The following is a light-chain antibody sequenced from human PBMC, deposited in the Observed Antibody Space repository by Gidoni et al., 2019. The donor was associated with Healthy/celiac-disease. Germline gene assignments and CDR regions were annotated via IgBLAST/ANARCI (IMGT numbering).Light chain of an antibody. CDR3: QSADSSGTYWV. CDR1: ALPKQY. Sequence: SYELTQPPSVSVSPGQTARITCSGDALPKQYAYWYQQKPGQAPVLVIYKDSERHSGIPERFSGSSSGTTVTLTISGVQAEDEADYYCQSADSSGTYWVFGGGTKLTV. CDR2: KDS. J-gene: IGLJ3*02. V-gene: IGLV3-25*03.